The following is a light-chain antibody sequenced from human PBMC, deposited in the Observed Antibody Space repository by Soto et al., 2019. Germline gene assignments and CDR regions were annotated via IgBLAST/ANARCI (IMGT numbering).Light chain of an antibody. CDR1: QSLLHGNGKTY. Sequence: DLVLTQTPLSLSVTPGQPASISCKSTQSLLHGNGKTYLYWYLQRPGQPPQLLIYEVSNRFSGVPDRFSGSGSGTDFTLKISRVEAEDVGVYYCMHTIKLLIIFGQGTRLEIK. CDR3: MHTIKLLII. CDR2: EVS. V-gene: IGKV2D-29*01. J-gene: IGKJ5*01.